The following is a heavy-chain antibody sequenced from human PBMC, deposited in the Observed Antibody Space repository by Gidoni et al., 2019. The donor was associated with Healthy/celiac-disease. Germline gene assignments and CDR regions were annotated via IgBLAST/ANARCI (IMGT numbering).Heavy chain of an antibody. D-gene: IGHD3-16*01. Sequence: QVQLVQSGAEVKKPGDSVKVSCKASGYTCTGYYMHWVRQAPGQGLEWMGWINPNSGGTNYAQKFQGWVTMPRDTSISTAYMELSRLRSDDTAVYYCARDVGGIGWPHFDYWGQGTLVTVSS. CDR3: ARDVGGIGWPHFDY. V-gene: IGHV1-2*04. CDR1: GYTCTGYY. J-gene: IGHJ4*02. CDR2: INPNSGGT.